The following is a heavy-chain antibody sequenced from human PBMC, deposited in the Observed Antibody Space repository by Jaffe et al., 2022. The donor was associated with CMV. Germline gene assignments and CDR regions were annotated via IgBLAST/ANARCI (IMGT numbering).Heavy chain of an antibody. CDR3: ARLDSPYNSSWYYFDY. J-gene: IGHJ4*02. D-gene: IGHD6-13*01. CDR1: GGSISSSSYY. CDR2: IYYSGST. Sequence: QLQLQESGPGLVKPSETLSLTCTVSGGSISSSSYYWGWIRQPPGKGLEYIGNIYYSGSTYYNPSLKSRVTISLDTSKNQFSLRLRSVTATDTAVYYCARLDSPYNSSWYYFDYWGQGTLVTVSS. V-gene: IGHV4-39*01.